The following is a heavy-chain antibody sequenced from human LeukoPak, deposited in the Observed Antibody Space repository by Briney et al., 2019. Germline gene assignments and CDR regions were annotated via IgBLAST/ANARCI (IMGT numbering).Heavy chain of an antibody. V-gene: IGHV4-59*08. CDR1: GGSISSHF. Sequence: SETLSLTCTVSGGSISSHFWSWIRQPPGKGLEWIAYIYYSGSTDYNPSLKSRVTISVDTSKNQFSLKLSSVTAADTAVYYCARQTMSTAYAFDIWGQGTMVTVSS. CDR2: IYYSGST. CDR3: ARQTMSTAYAFDI. D-gene: IGHD4-17*01. J-gene: IGHJ3*02.